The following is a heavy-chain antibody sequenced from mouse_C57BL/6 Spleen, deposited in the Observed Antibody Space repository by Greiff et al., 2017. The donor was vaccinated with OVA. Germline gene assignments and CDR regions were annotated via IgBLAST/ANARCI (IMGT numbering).Heavy chain of an antibody. CDR3: ARWYYGSSFYFDY. CDR2: ISDGGSYT. Sequence: DVKLVESGGGLVKPGGSLKLSCAASGFTFSSYAMSWVRQTPEKRLEWVATISDGGSYTYYPDNVKGRFTISRDNAKNNLYLQMSHLKSEDTAMYYCARWYYGSSFYFDYWGQGTTLTVSS. CDR1: GFTFSSYA. D-gene: IGHD1-1*01. J-gene: IGHJ2*01. V-gene: IGHV5-4*03.